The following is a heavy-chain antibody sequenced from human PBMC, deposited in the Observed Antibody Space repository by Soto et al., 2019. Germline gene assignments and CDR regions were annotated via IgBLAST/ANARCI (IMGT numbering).Heavy chain of an antibody. V-gene: IGHV1-8*01. CDR3: ARMTTAWSAADY. Sequence: QVQLVQSGAEVKKPGASVKVSCKASGYTFTTYDIYWLRQATGQGLEWMGWMNPNSGNTGYAQKFQGRVTMPRHTSISTAYMELSSLTSDDTAVYYCARMTTAWSAADYWGQGTLVTVSS. J-gene: IGHJ4*02. CDR2: MNPNSGNT. CDR1: GYTFTTYD. D-gene: IGHD2-21*02.